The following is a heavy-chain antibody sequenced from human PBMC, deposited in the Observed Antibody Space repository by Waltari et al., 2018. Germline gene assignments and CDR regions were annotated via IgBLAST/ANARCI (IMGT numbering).Heavy chain of an antibody. D-gene: IGHD3-10*01. CDR2: ISSRSSYI. V-gene: IGHV3-21*01. Sequence: EVQLVESGGGLVKPGGSLRLSCAASGFTFSSYSMNWVRQAPGKGLEWVSSISSRSSYIYYADSVKGRFTISRDNAKNSLYLQMNSLRAEDTAVYYCAREVAWFGELYYYYYGMDVWGQGTTVTVSS. J-gene: IGHJ6*02. CDR3: AREVAWFGELYYYYYGMDV. CDR1: GFTFSSYS.